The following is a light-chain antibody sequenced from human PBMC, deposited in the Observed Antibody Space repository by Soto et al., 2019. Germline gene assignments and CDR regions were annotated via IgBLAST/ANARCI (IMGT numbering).Light chain of an antibody. CDR3: SSYTSSVPWVV. CDR1: SSDVGGYNY. Sequence: QSALTQPASVSGSPGQSITISCTGTSSDVGGYNYVSWYQQHPGKAPKLMIYEVSNRPSGVSNRFSGSKSGNTASLTISGLQAEDEADYYCSSYTSSVPWVVFGGGTKLTVL. CDR2: EVS. V-gene: IGLV2-14*01. J-gene: IGLJ2*01.